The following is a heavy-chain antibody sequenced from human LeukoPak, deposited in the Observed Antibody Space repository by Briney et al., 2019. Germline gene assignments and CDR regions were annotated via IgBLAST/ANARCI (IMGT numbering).Heavy chain of an antibody. CDR3: ATVTKVDFNY. Sequence: PGRPLRLSCAPSGYTLCSYTFYWFREAPGKGREWVASVSVEGIGRYFPGSVAGRFAISRDDSTKSVFLQRSNLRPEDRAVYFCATVTKVDFNYWGQGTLVTVSS. CDR2: VSVEGIGR. V-gene: IGHV3-30*09. J-gene: IGHJ4*02. D-gene: IGHD4-11*01. CDR1: GYTLCSYT.